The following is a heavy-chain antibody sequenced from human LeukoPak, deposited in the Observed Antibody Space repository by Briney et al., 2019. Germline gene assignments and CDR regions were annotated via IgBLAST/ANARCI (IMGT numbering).Heavy chain of an antibody. CDR3: ARDYYDSSGYYYFDY. J-gene: IGHJ4*02. Sequence: PGGSLRLSCAASGFTFDDYGMSWVRQAPVEGLEWVSGINWNGGSTGYADSVKGRFTISRDNAKNSLYLQMNSLRAEDTALYYCARDYYDSSGYYYFDYWGQGTLVTVSS. CDR2: INWNGGST. CDR1: GFTFDDYG. D-gene: IGHD3-22*01. V-gene: IGHV3-20*04.